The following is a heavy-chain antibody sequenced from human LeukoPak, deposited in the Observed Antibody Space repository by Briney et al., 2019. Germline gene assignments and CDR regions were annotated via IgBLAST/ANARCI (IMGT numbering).Heavy chain of an antibody. Sequence: SETLSLTCTVSGGSISSGDYYWSWIRQPPGKGLEWIGYIYYSGSTYYNPSLKSRVTISVDTSKNQFSLKLSSVTAADTAVYYCARAPPGIVAAGTMDYWGQGTLVTVSS. J-gene: IGHJ4*02. CDR3: ARAPPGIVAAGTMDY. CDR1: GGSISSGDYY. CDR2: IYYSGST. V-gene: IGHV4-30-4*08. D-gene: IGHD6-13*01.